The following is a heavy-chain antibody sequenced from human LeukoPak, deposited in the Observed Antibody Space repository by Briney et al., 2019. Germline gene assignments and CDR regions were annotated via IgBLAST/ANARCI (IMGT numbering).Heavy chain of an antibody. CDR1: GFTFSSYG. J-gene: IGHJ4*02. CDR3: AKLGPTMAREGEGFDY. D-gene: IGHD3-10*01. V-gene: IGHV3-30*02. Sequence: GGSLRLSCAASGFTFSSYGMHWVRQAPGKGLEWVAFIRYDGSNKYYADSVKGRFTISRDNSKNTLYLQMNSLRAEDTAVYYCAKLGPTMAREGEGFDYWGQGTLVTVSS. CDR2: IRYDGSNK.